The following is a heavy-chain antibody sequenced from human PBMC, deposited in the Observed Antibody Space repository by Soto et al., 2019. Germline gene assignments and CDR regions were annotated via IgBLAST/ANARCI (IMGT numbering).Heavy chain of an antibody. CDR3: AKYQGSSWYEIDS. V-gene: IGHV3-23*01. CDR1: GFTFSNYA. CDR2: ISGSGGST. J-gene: IGHJ4*02. D-gene: IGHD6-13*01. Sequence: EVQLLESGGGLVQPGGSLRLSCAASGFTFSNYAVTWVRQSPGKGLEWVSTISGSGGSTYYADSVKGRFTISRDNSKNTLYLQMNSLRAEDTAVYYCAKYQGSSWYEIDSWGQGTLVTVSS.